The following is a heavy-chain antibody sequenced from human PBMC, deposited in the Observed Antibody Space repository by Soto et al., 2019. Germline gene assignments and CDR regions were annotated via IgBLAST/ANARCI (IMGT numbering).Heavy chain of an antibody. CDR1: GYTFSSYG. V-gene: IGHV1-18*01. D-gene: IGHD7-27*01. J-gene: IGHJ5*02. CDR3: ARSGDGNWLDP. Sequence: QVQLVQSGAEVQKPGASVKVSCKASGYTFSSYGVGWVRQAPGQGLEWMGWISGNNGDTDYAQKFQGRVTMTTDTSTSTAYMEVSRLRSDDTAVYYCARSGDGNWLDPSGQGTLVIVSS. CDR2: ISGNNGDT.